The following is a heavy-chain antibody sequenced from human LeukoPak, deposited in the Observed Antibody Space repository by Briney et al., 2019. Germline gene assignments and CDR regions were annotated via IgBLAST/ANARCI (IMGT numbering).Heavy chain of an antibody. CDR2: INHSGST. CDR1: GGSISSVNYY. Sequence: PSETLSLTCTVSGGSISSVNYYWGWIRQPPGKGLEWIGEINHSGSTNYNPSLKSRVTISVDTSKNQFSLKLSSVTAADTAVYYCARAPPVGPYGDYFDYWGQGTLVTVSS. D-gene: IGHD4-17*01. CDR3: ARAPPVGPYGDYFDY. V-gene: IGHV4-39*07. J-gene: IGHJ4*02.